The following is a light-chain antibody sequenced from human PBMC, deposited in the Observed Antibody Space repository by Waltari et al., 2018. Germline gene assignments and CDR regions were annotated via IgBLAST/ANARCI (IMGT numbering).Light chain of an antibody. CDR3: SSYAGPHSVV. CDR1: RSDVATYNL. Sequence: QSALTQPASVSGSPGQSITVSCTGSRSDVATYNLVSWYQHHPGKAPKLLIYEVNQRASVVSSRFSASKSANTASLTVSGLQAEDEADYYCSSYAGPHSVVFGGGTKVTVL. J-gene: IGLJ2*01. CDR2: EVN. V-gene: IGLV2-23*02.